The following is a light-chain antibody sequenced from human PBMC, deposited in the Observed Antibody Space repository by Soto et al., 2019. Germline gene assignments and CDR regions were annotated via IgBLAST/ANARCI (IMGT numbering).Light chain of an antibody. Sequence: EIVMTQSPATLSVSPGERATLSCRASQSVSSNLAWYQQKPRQAPRRLIYGASTRATGIPARFSGSGSGTEFALTISSLQSEDFAVYYCQQRSNWPLTFGGGTKVDIK. V-gene: IGKV3-15*01. CDR1: QSVSSN. J-gene: IGKJ4*01. CDR3: QQRSNWPLT. CDR2: GAS.